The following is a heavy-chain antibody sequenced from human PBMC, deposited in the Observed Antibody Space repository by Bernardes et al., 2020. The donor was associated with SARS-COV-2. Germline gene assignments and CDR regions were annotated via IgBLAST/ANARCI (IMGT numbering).Heavy chain of an antibody. CDR2: INPNSGGT. V-gene: IGHV1-2*04. CDR3: ARETMVRGVDYYYGMDV. D-gene: IGHD3-10*01. Sequence: ASVKVSCKASGYTFTGYYMHWVRQAPGQGLEWMGWINPNSGGTNYAQKFQGWVTMIRDTSISTAYMELSRLRSDDTAVYYCARETMVRGVDYYYGMDVWGQGTTVTVSS. CDR1: GYTFTGYY. J-gene: IGHJ6*02.